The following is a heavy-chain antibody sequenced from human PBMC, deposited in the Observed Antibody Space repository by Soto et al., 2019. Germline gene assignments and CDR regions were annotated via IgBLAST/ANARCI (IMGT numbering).Heavy chain of an antibody. J-gene: IGHJ3*02. CDR2: IYHSGNT. CDR3: ARVGISSSDAFDI. CDR1: GGSISSGVYY. V-gene: IGHV4-31*03. Sequence: TLSLTCSVSGGSISSGVYYWSWIRQLPGKDLEWIGYIYHSGNTYYNSPLKSRLTISVDTSKNQFSLKLTSVTAADTAVYYCARVGISSSDAFDIWGQGTMVTVSS. D-gene: IGHD6-6*01.